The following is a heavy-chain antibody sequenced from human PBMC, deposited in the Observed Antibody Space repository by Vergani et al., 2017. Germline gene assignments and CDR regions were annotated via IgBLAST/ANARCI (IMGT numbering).Heavy chain of an antibody. J-gene: IGHJ6*02. CDR3: TTYPRYCGDDSCDCLWDRHYYGMDV. Sequence: EVQLVESGGGIVKPGGSLRLSCVASGFSFRNAWMNWVRRTPGKGLEWVGRIKSTFDRGTTDYAAAVKGRFTISRDDSKNTLFLQMNGLKTEDIGVYYCTTYPRYCGDDSCDCLWDRHYYGMDVWGQGTTVTVSS. CDR2: IKSTFDRGTT. V-gene: IGHV3-15*07. CDR1: GFSFRNAW. D-gene: IGHD2-21*01.